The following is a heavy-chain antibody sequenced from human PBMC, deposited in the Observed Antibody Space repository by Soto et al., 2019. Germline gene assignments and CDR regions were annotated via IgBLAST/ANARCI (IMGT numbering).Heavy chain of an antibody. CDR1: GFTLSSYS. Sequence: EVQLVESGGGLVKPGGSLRLSCAASGFTLSSYSMNWVRQAPGKGLEWVSSISSTSGYIYHADSVRGRFTISRDNAKNALYLPMNSLRAEDTAVYYCARKDNHYDIATYYIFDYWGQGPLVNVSS. CDR3: ARKDNHYDIATYYIFDY. D-gene: IGHD3-22*01. V-gene: IGHV3-21*01. J-gene: IGHJ4*02. CDR2: ISSTSGYI.